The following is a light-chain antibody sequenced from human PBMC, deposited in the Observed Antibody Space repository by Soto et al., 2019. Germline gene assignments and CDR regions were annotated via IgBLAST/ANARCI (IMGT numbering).Light chain of an antibody. CDR2: LGS. CDR1: QSLQYSNGYNY. CDR3: MQALQTPRT. J-gene: IGKJ3*01. V-gene: IGKV2-28*01. Sequence: DIVMTQSPLSLPVTPGEPASISCRSSQSLQYSNGYNYLDWYLQKPGQSPQLLIYLGSNRASGVPDRFSGSGSGTDFTLKISRVEAEDVGVYYCMQALQTPRTFGPGTKVDIK.